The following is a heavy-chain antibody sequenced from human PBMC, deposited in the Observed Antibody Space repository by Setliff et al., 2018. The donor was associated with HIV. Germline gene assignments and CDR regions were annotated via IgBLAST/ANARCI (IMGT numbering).Heavy chain of an antibody. CDR3: ARVWLHFGADILRFDP. V-gene: IGHV4-34*01. D-gene: IGHD3-16*01. CDR1: GGSFSTYY. CDR2: INHSGST. J-gene: IGHJ5*02. Sequence: SETLSLTCAVYGGSFSTYYWSWIRQPPGKGPEWIGEINHSGSTNYSPSLKSRVTISVDTSKNQFSLKLSSVTAADTAVYYCARVWLHFGADILRFDPWGQGLLVTVSS.